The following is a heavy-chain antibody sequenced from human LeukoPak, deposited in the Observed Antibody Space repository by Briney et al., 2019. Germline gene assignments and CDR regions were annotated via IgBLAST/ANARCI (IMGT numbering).Heavy chain of an antibody. CDR1: GFTFSSYA. J-gene: IGHJ4*02. Sequence: GRSLRLSCAASGFTFSSYAMHWVRQAPGKGLEWVAVISYDGSNKYYADSVKGRFTISRDNSKNTLYLQMNSLRAEDTAVYYCVRDHPIDRPFDYWGQGTLVTVSS. CDR2: ISYDGSNK. V-gene: IGHV3-30*04. CDR3: VRDHPIDRPFDY.